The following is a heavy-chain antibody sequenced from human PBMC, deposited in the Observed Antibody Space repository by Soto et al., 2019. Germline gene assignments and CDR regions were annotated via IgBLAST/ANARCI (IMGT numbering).Heavy chain of an antibody. J-gene: IGHJ3*02. CDR2: IGTAGDT. V-gene: IGHV3-13*01. CDR3: ARGPTEYCSGGSCYRDGAFDI. Sequence: EVQLVESGGGLVQPGGSLRLSCAASGFTFSSYDMHWVRQATGKVLEWVSAIGTAGDTYYPGSVKGRFTISRDNAKNSLYLQMNSLRAGDTAVYYCARGPTEYCSGGSCYRDGAFDIWGQGTMVTVSS. CDR1: GFTFSSYD. D-gene: IGHD2-15*01.